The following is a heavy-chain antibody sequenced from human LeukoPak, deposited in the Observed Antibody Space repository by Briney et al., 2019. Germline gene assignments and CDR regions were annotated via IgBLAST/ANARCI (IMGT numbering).Heavy chain of an antibody. D-gene: IGHD1-1*01. Sequence: GGSLRLSRAASGFTFNTHNMKWVRPAPGKGLEWLSYISRSSATIYYADSVKGRFTISRDNVKNSLYLQMNSLRGEDTAVYYCASGVGTTGTGYWGQGTRVTVSS. CDR1: GFTFNTHN. CDR2: ISRSSATI. V-gene: IGHV3-48*01. CDR3: ASGVGTTGTGY. J-gene: IGHJ4*02.